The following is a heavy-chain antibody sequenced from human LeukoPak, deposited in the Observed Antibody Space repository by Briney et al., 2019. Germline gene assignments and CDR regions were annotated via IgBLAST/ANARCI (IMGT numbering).Heavy chain of an antibody. J-gene: IGHJ4*02. CDR2: INPSGGST. V-gene: IGHV1-46*01. CDR1: GYTFTSYY. Sequence: EASVKVSCKASGYTFTSYYMHWVRQAPGQGLEWMGIINPSGGSTSYAQKFQGRVTMTRDTSTSTVYMELSSLRSEDTAVYYCARGPYLRLGELSSPLDYWGQGTLVTVSS. D-gene: IGHD3-16*02. CDR3: ARGPYLRLGELSSPLDY.